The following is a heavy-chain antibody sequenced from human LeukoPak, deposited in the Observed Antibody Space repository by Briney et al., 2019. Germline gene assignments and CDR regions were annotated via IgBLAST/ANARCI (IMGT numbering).Heavy chain of an antibody. Sequence: GRSLRLSCAASGFTFSDYTMQWVRQAPGRGLEWVALLPPDGSYQYYADSLKGRFTISRDNFKNALYLQMNSLRLEDTAVYYCARGLHDRSWYGAHWGQGTLLSVSS. CDR3: ARGLHDRSWYGAH. J-gene: IGHJ4*02. CDR1: GFTFSDYT. CDR2: LPPDGSYQ. D-gene: IGHD6-13*01. V-gene: IGHV3-30*04.